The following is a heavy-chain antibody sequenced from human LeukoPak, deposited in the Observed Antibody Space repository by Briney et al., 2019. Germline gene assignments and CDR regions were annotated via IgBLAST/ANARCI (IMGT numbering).Heavy chain of an antibody. CDR3: ARRYSSSSDLDY. CDR1: GGSISSSSYY. V-gene: IGHV4-39*07. CDR2: IYHSGST. D-gene: IGHD6-6*01. J-gene: IGHJ4*02. Sequence: SETLSLTCTVSGGSISSSSYYWGWIRQPPGKGLEWIGSIYHSGSTYYNPSLKSRVTISVDTSKNQFSLKLSSVTAADTAVYYCARRYSSSSDLDYWGQGTLVTVSS.